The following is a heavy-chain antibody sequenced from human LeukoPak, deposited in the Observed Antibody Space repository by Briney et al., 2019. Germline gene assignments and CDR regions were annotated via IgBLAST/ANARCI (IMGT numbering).Heavy chain of an antibody. Sequence: GGSLRLSCTASGFTFGDYAMNWVRQAPGKGLEWVSSIDSSSAYIYYADSVKGRFTISRDNAKNSLYLQMNSLRAEDTAVYYCARGFRYAASWGQGTLVTVSS. J-gene: IGHJ5*02. CDR1: GFTFGDYA. V-gene: IGHV3-21*01. CDR2: IDSSSAYI. D-gene: IGHD1-1*01. CDR3: ARGFRYAAS.